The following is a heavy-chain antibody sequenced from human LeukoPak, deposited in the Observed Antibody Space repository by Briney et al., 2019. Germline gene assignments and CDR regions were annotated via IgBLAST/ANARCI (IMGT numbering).Heavy chain of an antibody. V-gene: IGHV3-48*02. D-gene: IGHD6-13*01. J-gene: IGHJ4*02. CDR2: ISSSSSTI. CDR1: GFTFSSYS. CDR3: ARDPGKAAAGSLDY. Sequence: PGGSLRLSCVASGFTFSSYSMNWVRQAPGKGLEWVSYISSSSSTIYYADSVKGRFTISRDNAKNSLYLQMYSLRDEDTAVYYCARDPGKAAAGSLDYWGQGTLVTVSS.